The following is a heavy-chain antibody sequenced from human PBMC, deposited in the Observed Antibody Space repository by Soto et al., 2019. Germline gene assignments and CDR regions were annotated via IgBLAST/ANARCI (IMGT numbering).Heavy chain of an antibody. CDR2: STHTGNT. CDR3: AKSGEHPLDY. Sequence: QVQLVQSGPEVKKPGASVKVSCKTSGYTFTHYVINWVRQAPGQGLDWMGFSTHTGNTKYAQKFEGRVAMTTDTSSSTAYKEVRSLRSDDTALYYCAKSGEHPLDYWGQGTPVTLSS. CDR1: GYTFTHYV. V-gene: IGHV1-18*01. J-gene: IGHJ4*02. D-gene: IGHD3-10*01.